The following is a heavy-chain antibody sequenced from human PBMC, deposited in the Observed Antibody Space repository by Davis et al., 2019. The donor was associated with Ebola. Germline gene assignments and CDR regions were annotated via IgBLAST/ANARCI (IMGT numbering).Heavy chain of an antibody. CDR2: MFSGGRT. J-gene: IGHJ4*02. CDR1: GFTVGDNY. Sequence: AGSLSLSCAASGFTVGDNYMSWVRQSPGKGLEWVSSMFSGGRTFYADSVKGRFTISRATSENPLHLQMNSLRGEDTAVYYCADVEAGPDYWGQGTLVTVSS. V-gene: IGHV3-66*01. CDR3: ADVEAGPDY. D-gene: IGHD6-19*01.